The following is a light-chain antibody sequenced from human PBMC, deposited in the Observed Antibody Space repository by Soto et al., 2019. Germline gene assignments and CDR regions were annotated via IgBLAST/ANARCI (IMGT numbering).Light chain of an antibody. CDR3: QQRSNWHPEYT. CDR2: DAS. J-gene: IGKJ2*01. Sequence: EIVLPQYPATLSFSPGEIATLSCRASQSVSSYLAWYQQKPGQAPRLLIYDASNRATGIPAGFSGSGSGTDCTLPIGRLEPEDCAVYYCQQRSNWHPEYTFGQGTKLEIK. CDR1: QSVSSY. V-gene: IGKV3-11*01.